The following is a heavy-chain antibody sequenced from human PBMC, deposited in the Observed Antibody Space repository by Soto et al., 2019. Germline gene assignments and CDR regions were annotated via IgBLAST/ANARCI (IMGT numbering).Heavy chain of an antibody. V-gene: IGHV3-15*01. CDR2: IKSKTDGGTT. CDR3: TTESIAVAADDAFDI. J-gene: IGHJ3*02. CDR1: GFTLSSYW. Sequence: GGALRLSCVDSGFTLSSYWMHWVRQAPGKGLEWVGRIKSKTDGGTTDYAAPVKGRFTISRDDSKNTLYLQMNSLKTEDTAVYYCTTESIAVAADDAFDIWCQGPMVTVSS. D-gene: IGHD6-19*01.